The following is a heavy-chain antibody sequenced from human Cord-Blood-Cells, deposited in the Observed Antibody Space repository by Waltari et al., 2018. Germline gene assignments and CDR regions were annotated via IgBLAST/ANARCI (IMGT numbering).Heavy chain of an antibody. CDR1: GFTFSSYA. J-gene: IGHJ4*02. D-gene: IGHD1-20*01. CDR3: AREIRNWNYCDY. Sequence: QVQLVASGGGVVQPGRSLRLSCAASGFTFSSYAMNWVGQAPGKGLEWVAVISYDGSNKYYADSVKGRFTISRDNSKNTLYLQMNSLRAEDTAVYYCAREIRNWNYCDYWGQGTLVTVSS. V-gene: IGHV3-30-3*01. CDR2: ISYDGSNK.